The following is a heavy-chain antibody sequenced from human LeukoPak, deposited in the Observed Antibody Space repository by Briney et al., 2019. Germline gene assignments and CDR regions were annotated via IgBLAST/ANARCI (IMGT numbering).Heavy chain of an antibody. J-gene: IGHJ4*02. Sequence: SETLSLTCAVSGGSFSGYFWSWIRQSSGKGLEWIGEIHNSGTTNYNPSLNSQVTISEDTSKNQFYLNLSSVTAADTAVYYCARRYYYNLGSFPFDFWGQGTLVTVSS. V-gene: IGHV4-34*01. CDR1: GGSFSGYF. D-gene: IGHD3-10*01. CDR3: ARRYYYNLGSFPFDF. CDR2: IHNSGTT.